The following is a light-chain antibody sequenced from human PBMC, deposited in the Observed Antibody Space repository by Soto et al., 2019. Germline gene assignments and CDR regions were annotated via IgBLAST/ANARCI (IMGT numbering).Light chain of an antibody. Sequence: EVVMTQSPPTLSVSPGERATVSCRARQIIGSKLAWDQQKPGQAPRLLIHGASTRATDVPARFRGSGSVTEFTLTITSLQSEDFAFYYCQQYNNWPLTFGHGTNVEIK. V-gene: IGKV3-15*01. CDR2: GAS. CDR3: QQYNNWPLT. CDR1: QIIGSK. J-gene: IGKJ1*01.